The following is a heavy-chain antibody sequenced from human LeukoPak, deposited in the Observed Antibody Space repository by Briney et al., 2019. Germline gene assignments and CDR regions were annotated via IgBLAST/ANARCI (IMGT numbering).Heavy chain of an antibody. Sequence: GRSLRLSCAASGFTFSSYAMHWVRQDPGKGLEWVAVISYDGSNTYYADSVKGRFTISRDNSKNTLYLQRNSLRAEDTAVYYCARGLMTTVTTGWGQGTLVTASS. J-gene: IGHJ4*02. CDR2: ISYDGSNT. CDR1: GFTFSSYA. D-gene: IGHD4-17*01. CDR3: ARGLMTTVTTG. V-gene: IGHV3-30*04.